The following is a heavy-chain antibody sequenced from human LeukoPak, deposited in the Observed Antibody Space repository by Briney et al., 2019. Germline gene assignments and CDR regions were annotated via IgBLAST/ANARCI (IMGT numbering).Heavy chain of an antibody. J-gene: IGHJ4*02. CDR3: ARARGNTYSSSWCDY. D-gene: IGHD6-13*01. V-gene: IGHV3-30*04. CDR2: ISSDGSNK. Sequence: QPGGSLRLSCAASGFTFSDYAMHWVRQAPGKGLEWVAVISSDGSNKHSRDSVRGRFTISRVNSKNTLLLQMNSLRAEDTAVYYCARARGNTYSSSWCDYWGQGTLVTVSS. CDR1: GFTFSDYA.